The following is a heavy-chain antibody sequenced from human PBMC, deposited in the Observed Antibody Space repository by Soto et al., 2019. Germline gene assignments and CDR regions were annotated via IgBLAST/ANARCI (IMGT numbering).Heavy chain of an antibody. CDR2: IYSGGST. CDR1: GFTVSSNY. Sequence: HPGGSLRLSCAASGFTVSSNYMSWVRQAPGKGLEWVSVIYSGGSTYYADSVKGRLTISRDNSKNTLYLQMNSLRAEDTAVYYCARDLGSGWAGPPYFDYWGQGTLVTVSS. J-gene: IGHJ4*02. D-gene: IGHD6-19*01. CDR3: ARDLGSGWAGPPYFDY. V-gene: IGHV3-66*01.